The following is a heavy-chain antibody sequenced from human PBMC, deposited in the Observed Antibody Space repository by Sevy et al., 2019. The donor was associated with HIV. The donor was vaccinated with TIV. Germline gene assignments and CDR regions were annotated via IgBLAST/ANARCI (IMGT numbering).Heavy chain of an antibody. D-gene: IGHD5-12*01. Sequence: GGSLRLSCAASGFTFSSYGMHWVRQAPGKGLEWVAFIRYDGSNKYYADSVKGRFTISRDNSKNTLYLQMNSLRAEDTAVYYCAKGGGYSGYEGDVAFDIWGQRTMVTVSS. CDR3: AKGGGYSGYEGDVAFDI. V-gene: IGHV3-30*02. CDR2: IRYDGSNK. J-gene: IGHJ3*02. CDR1: GFTFSSYG.